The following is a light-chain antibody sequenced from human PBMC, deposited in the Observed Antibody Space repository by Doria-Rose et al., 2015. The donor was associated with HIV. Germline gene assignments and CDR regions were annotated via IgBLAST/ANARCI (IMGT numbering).Light chain of an antibody. V-gene: IGKV4-1*01. Sequence: ERATINCKSSQSVLSSSKNKNYLAWYQQKSGQPPKLLIYWASTRESGVPDRISGSGSGTDFTLTISSLQAEDVAVYYCQQYFSTPPTFGQGTKVEIK. CDR2: WAS. CDR3: QQYFSTPPT. CDR1: QSVLSSSKNKNY. J-gene: IGKJ1*01.